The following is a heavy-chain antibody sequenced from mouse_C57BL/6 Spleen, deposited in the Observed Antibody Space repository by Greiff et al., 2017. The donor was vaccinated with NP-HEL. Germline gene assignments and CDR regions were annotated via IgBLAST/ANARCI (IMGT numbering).Heavy chain of an antibody. CDR2: IYPSDSET. CDR1: GYTFTSYW. D-gene: IGHD2-5*01. CDR3: AIGGSNYPYAMDY. J-gene: IGHJ4*01. V-gene: IGHV1-61*01. Sequence: QVQLQQPGAELVRPGSSVKLSCKASGYTFTSYWMDWVKQRPGQGLEWIGNIYPSDSETHYNQKFKDKATLTVDKSSSTAYMQLSSLTSEDSAVYYCAIGGSNYPYAMDYWGQGTSVTVSS.